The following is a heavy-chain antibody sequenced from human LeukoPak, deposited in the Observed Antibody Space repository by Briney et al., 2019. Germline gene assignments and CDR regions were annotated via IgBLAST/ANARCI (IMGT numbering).Heavy chain of an antibody. CDR2: IYYSGST. V-gene: IGHV4-59*01. J-gene: IGHJ5*02. CDR1: GGSISSYY. CDR3: ARVGYYYDSSGYYYWFDP. Sequence: NASETLSLTCTVSGGSISSYYWSWIRQPPGKGLEWIGYIYYSGSTNYNPSLKSRVTISVDTSKNQFSLKLSSVTAADTAVYYCARVGYYYDSSGYYYWFDPWGQGTLVTVSS. D-gene: IGHD3-22*01.